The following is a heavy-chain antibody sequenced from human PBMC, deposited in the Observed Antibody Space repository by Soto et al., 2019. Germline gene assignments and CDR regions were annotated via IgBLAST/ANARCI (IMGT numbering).Heavy chain of an antibody. Sequence: EVQLLESGGGLVQPGESLRLSCAASGFTFDDYFMNWVRQAPGKGLEWVTGININGGTAKYAGSVRVRFTISRDNARNTLYPQMNRLRAEDTALYYCAKDLHWYGMDVWGQGTTVTVSS. V-gene: IGHV3-23*01. CDR1: GFTFDDYF. D-gene: IGHD1-20*01. CDR2: ININGGTA. CDR3: AKDLHWYGMDV. J-gene: IGHJ6*02.